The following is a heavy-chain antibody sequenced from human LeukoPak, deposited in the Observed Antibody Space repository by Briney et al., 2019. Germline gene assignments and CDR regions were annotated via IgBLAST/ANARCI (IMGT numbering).Heavy chain of an antibody. CDR1: GFTFSSYA. Sequence: GGSLRLSCAASGFTFSSYAMSWVRQAPGKGLEWVSAISGSGGSTYYADSVKGRFTISRDNSKNTLYLQMNSLRAEDTAVYYCASFSSVIVRTPSSPHAFDIWGQGTMVTVSS. CDR3: ASFSSVIVRTPSSPHAFDI. J-gene: IGHJ3*02. V-gene: IGHV3-23*01. D-gene: IGHD2-21*01. CDR2: ISGSGGST.